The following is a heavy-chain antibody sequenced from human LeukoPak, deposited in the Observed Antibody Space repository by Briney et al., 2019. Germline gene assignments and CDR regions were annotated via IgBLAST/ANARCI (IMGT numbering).Heavy chain of an antibody. J-gene: IGHJ4*02. CDR1: GGSISSYY. CDR3: ARSPGWPHYNSGWYHDY. V-gene: IGHV4-59*08. D-gene: IGHD6-19*01. Sequence: SETLSLTCTVSGGSISSYYWSWIRQPPGKGLEWIGYIYYSGSTNYNPSLKSRVTISVDTSKNQFSLKLSSVTAADTAVYYCARSPGWPHYNSGWYHDYWGQGTLVTVSS. CDR2: IYYSGST.